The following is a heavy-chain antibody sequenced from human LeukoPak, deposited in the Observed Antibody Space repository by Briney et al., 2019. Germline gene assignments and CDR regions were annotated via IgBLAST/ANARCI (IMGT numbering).Heavy chain of an antibody. D-gene: IGHD6-19*01. V-gene: IGHV4-59*08. CDR1: LGSNCGYY. J-gene: IGHJ5*02. CDR3: AFHIGARIAVSGTLWFDP. Sequence: PSETLSHTCLVTLGSNCGYYRSWLRQPPGKGLEWIGYIYYSGSTNYNPSLNSRVTISVDMSNTQITLNLSSVTLKDTAIYYCAFHIGARIAVSGTLWFDPWGQGTLVTVSS. CDR2: IYYSGST.